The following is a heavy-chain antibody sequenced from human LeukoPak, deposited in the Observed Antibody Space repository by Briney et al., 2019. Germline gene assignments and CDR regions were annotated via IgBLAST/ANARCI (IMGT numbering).Heavy chain of an antibody. J-gene: IGHJ6*02. Sequence: GGSLRLSCAASGFTFSSYAMSWVRQAPGKGLEWVSAISGSGGSTYYADSVKGRFTISRDNSKNTLYLQMNSLRAEDTAVYYCAKTPLRYFDWSPPSEYYYYGMDVWGQGTTVTVSS. D-gene: IGHD3-9*01. CDR3: AKTPLRYFDWSPPSEYYYYGMDV. CDR2: ISGSGGST. CDR1: GFTFSSYA. V-gene: IGHV3-23*01.